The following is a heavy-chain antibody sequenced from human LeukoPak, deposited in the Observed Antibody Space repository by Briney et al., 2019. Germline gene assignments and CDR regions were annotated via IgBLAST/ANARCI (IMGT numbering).Heavy chain of an antibody. CDR2: IFYSGST. CDR3: AREREGYCSSTSCYRDAFDI. J-gene: IGHJ3*02. V-gene: IGHV4-59*12. CDR1: GGSINSYY. Sequence: SETLSLTCTVSGGSINSYYWSWIRQPPGKGLDWIGYIFYSGSTTYNPSLKSRVTISVDTSKNQFSLKLSSVTAADTAVYYCAREREGYCSSTSCYRDAFDIWGQGTMVTVSS. D-gene: IGHD2-2*01.